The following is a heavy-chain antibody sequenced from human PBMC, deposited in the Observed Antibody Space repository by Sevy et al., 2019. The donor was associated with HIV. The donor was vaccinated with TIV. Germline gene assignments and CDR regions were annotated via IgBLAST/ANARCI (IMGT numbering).Heavy chain of an antibody. Sequence: SETLSLTCTVSGGSISTNSYYWGWIRQPPGKGLAWIATIHYSGSTYYNPSLKSRVTISVDTSQDQFSLQLTSVTAADTSVYYCARVSWYSSGWLWFDNWGQGTLVTVSS. CDR2: IHYSGST. CDR3: ARVSWYSSGWLWFDN. CDR1: GGSISTNSYY. J-gene: IGHJ5*02. V-gene: IGHV4-39*01. D-gene: IGHD6-25*01.